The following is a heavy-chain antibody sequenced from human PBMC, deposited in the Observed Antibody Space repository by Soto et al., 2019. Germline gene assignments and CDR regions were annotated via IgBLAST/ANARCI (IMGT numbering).Heavy chain of an antibody. D-gene: IGHD3-3*01. CDR1: GFTVSSNY. J-gene: IGHJ4*02. V-gene: IGHV3-53*04. CDR2: IYSGGST. Sequence: EVQLVESGGGLVQPGGSLRLSCAASGFTVSSNYMSWVRQAPGKGLEWVSAIYSGGSTYYADSVKGRFTISRHNSKNTLYLQMNSLRAEDTAVYYCAGAWGDFWSGYSTYYFDYWGQGTLVTVSS. CDR3: AGAWGDFWSGYSTYYFDY.